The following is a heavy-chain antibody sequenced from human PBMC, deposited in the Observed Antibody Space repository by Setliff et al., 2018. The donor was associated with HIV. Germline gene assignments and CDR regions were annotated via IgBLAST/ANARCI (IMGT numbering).Heavy chain of an antibody. V-gene: IGHV4-39*01. D-gene: IGHD2-8*01. Sequence: SETLSLTCTVSGDSISSTTFYWVWIRQPPGKGLEWIGIINYSGTTYYNPSLKSRVTISVATSKNQFFLKVTSVTAADTAVYYCARSFGNGNSRLGNWGQGTLVTVSS. CDR3: ARSFGNGNSRLGN. CDR1: GDSISSTTFY. CDR2: INYSGTT. J-gene: IGHJ4*02.